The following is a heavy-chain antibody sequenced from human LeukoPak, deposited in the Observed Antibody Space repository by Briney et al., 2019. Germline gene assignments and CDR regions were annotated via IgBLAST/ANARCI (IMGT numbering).Heavy chain of an antibody. J-gene: IGHJ4*02. V-gene: IGHV4-59*01. D-gene: IGHD3-22*01. Sequence: PSETLSLTCTVSGGSISNYYWSWIRQPPGKGLEWIGYIYSSGSTNYNPSLKSRLTLSVDTSMNQFYLKLSSVTAADTAVYYCARDDSSGYYYFWGQGTLVTVSS. CDR3: ARDDSSGYYYF. CDR2: IYSSGST. CDR1: GGSISNYY.